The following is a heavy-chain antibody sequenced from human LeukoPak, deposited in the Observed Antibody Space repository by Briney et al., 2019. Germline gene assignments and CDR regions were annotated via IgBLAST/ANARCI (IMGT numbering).Heavy chain of an antibody. CDR1: GSTFSSYA. V-gene: IGHV3-30-3*01. D-gene: IGHD5-24*01. CDR2: ISYDGTKK. CDR3: VRGQEMAQPRDIDY. J-gene: IGHJ4*02. Sequence: GGSLRLSCAASGSTFSSYAMHWVRQAPGKGLEWVVVISYDGTKKYYADSVKGRFTISRDNSENTVYLQMNSLRAEDTAVYYCVRGQEMAQPRDIDYWGQGTLVTVSS.